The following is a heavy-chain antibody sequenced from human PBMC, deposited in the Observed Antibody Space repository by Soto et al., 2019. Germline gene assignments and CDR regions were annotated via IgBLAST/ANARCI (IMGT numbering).Heavy chain of an antibody. V-gene: IGHV3-23*01. J-gene: IGHJ4*02. Sequence: GGSLRLSCEASGFTFRTYGMSWVRQAPGKGLEWVSAVSTGGGTTVYADSVRGRFAISRDNSKNTLYMQMNSLRVEDTAVYYCAKRLGATDTGSYYFDLWGQGTLVTVSS. CDR2: VSTGGGTT. D-gene: IGHD5-18*01. CDR1: GFTFRTYG. CDR3: AKRLGATDTGSYYFDL.